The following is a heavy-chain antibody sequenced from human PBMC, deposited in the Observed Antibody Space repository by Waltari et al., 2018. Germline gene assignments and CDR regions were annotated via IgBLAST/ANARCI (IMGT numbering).Heavy chain of an antibody. V-gene: IGHV4-59*01. CDR1: GGSISSYY. CDR3: ARDRSQVVTPRWYFDL. J-gene: IGHJ2*01. Sequence: QVQLQESGPGLVKPSETLSLTCTVSGGSISSYYWSWIRQPPGKGLEWIGYIYYSGSTNYNPSLKSRFTISVDTSKNQFSLKLSSVTAADTAVYYCARDRSQVVTPRWYFDLWGRGTLVTVSS. CDR2: IYYSGST. D-gene: IGHD2-21*02.